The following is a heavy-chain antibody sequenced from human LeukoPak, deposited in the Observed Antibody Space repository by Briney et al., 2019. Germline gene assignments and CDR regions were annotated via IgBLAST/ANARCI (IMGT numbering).Heavy chain of an antibody. J-gene: IGHJ4*02. CDR1: GGSISSYY. CDR3: ARGTYSGSYYFDY. D-gene: IGHD1-26*01. CDR2: IYTSGST. Sequence: PSETLSLTCTVSGGSISSYYWSWLRQPAGKGLEWLGRIYTSGSTNYNPSLKSRVTISVDTSKNQFSLKLSSVTAADTAVYYCARGTYSGSYYFDYWGQGTLVTVSS. V-gene: IGHV4-4*07.